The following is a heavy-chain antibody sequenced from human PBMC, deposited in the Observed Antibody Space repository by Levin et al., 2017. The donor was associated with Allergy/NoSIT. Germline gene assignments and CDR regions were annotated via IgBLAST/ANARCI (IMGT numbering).Heavy chain of an antibody. CDR1: GLTFSRFW. V-gene: IGHV3-7*01. CDR3: VSTYGSGSYSNWYFDL. CDR2: IKKDGSEE. D-gene: IGHD3-10*01. Sequence: AGGSLRLSCAASGLTFSRFWMYWVRQAPGKGLEWVANIKKDGSEEYYLDSVRGRFIISRDNARNSLYLHMNSLRAEDTAVYFCVSTYGSGSYSNWYFDLWGRGALVTVSS. J-gene: IGHJ2*01.